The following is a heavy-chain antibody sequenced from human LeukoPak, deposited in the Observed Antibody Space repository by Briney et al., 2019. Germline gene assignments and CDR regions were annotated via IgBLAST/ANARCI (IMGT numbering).Heavy chain of an antibody. Sequence: GGSLRLSCAASGFTFSSYAMHWVRQAPGKGLEWVAVISYDGSNKYYADSVKGRFTISRDNSKNTLYLQMNSLRAEDTAVYYCARGWPYCSSTNCYLYYYYGMDVWGQGTTVTVSS. D-gene: IGHD2-2*01. V-gene: IGHV3-30*04. CDR1: GFTFSSYA. J-gene: IGHJ6*02. CDR2: ISYDGSNK. CDR3: ARGWPYCSSTNCYLYYYYGMDV.